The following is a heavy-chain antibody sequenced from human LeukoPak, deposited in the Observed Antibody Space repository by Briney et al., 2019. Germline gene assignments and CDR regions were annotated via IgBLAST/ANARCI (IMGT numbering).Heavy chain of an antibody. CDR1: GFTFSRYW. Sequence: GGPLRLSCAASGFTFSRYWMHWLRQAPGKGLVWVSRISTDGSSTSYADSVKGRFTISRDNGKNTLYLQMNSLRAEDTAVYYCASYLTSIPSGMDVWGQGTTVTVSS. V-gene: IGHV3-74*01. CDR3: ASYLTSIPSGMDV. CDR2: ISTDGSST. J-gene: IGHJ6*02. D-gene: IGHD2/OR15-2a*01.